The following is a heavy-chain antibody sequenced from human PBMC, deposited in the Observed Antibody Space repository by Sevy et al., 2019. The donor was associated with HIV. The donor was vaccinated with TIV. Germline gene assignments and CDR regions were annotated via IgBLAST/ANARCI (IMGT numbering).Heavy chain of an antibody. V-gene: IGHV3-30-3*01. J-gene: IGHJ3*02. D-gene: IGHD3-10*01. CDR1: GFTFSSYA. CDR3: ARDPYYYGSGSYTPDI. Sequence: GGSLRLSCAAYGFTFSSYAMHWVRQAPGKGLEWVAVISYDGSNKYYADSVKGRFTISRDNSKNTLYLQMNSLRAEDTAVYYCARDPYYYGSGSYTPDIWGQGTMVTVSS. CDR2: ISYDGSNK.